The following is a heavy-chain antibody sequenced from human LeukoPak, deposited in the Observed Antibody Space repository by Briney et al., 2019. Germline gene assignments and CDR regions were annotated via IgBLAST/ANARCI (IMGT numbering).Heavy chain of an antibody. Sequence: GGSLRLSCTTSGFTFGDHGMTWLRQAPGTGLEWVGFIRSKGNGGTIEYAASVKGRFTISRNDSKSIAYLQMNSLKTEDTAVYYCTRGSGSYAYWGQGTLVTVSS. CDR1: GFTFGDHG. D-gene: IGHD1-26*01. J-gene: IGHJ4*02. CDR3: TRGSGSYAY. V-gene: IGHV3-49*03. CDR2: IRSKGNGGTI.